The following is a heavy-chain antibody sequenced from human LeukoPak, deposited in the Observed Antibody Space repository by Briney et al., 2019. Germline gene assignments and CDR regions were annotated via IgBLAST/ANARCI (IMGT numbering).Heavy chain of an antibody. D-gene: IGHD2-2*01. V-gene: IGHV3-30*04. Sequence: PGSSVSLFCAASGFTFSSYSMHWVRQAAGKGLEWVAFIPYDGSNKYYADSVKDRFTISRDNSKNTLYLQMNSLRAEDTAVYYCARDVGAYCSSTNCFTKDWGEGTLVTVSS. CDR1: GFTFSSYS. CDR2: IPYDGSNK. CDR3: ARDVGAYCSSTNCFTKD. J-gene: IGHJ4*02.